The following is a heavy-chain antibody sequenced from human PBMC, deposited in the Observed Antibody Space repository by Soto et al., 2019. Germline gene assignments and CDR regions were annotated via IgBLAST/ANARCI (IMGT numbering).Heavy chain of an antibody. CDR2: ISGSGGST. V-gene: IGHV3-23*01. Sequence: QPGGSLRLSCAASGFTFSNYAMTWVRQAPGKGPEWVSAISGSGGSTFYADSVKGRFTISRDNSKNTLFVQMNSLRAEDTAVYYCAKDQKRYSSSVELDYWGQGTLVTVSS. D-gene: IGHD6-13*01. CDR1: GFTFSNYA. CDR3: AKDQKRYSSSVELDY. J-gene: IGHJ4*02.